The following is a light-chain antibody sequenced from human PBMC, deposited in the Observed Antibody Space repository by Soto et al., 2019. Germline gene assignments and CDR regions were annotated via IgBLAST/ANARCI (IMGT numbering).Light chain of an antibody. CDR2: AAS. V-gene: IGKV1-39*01. J-gene: IGKJ4*01. Sequence: DIQMTQSPSSLSASAGDRVTITCRASQTIDYFLNWYQQKPGKAPKLLIYAASSLRSGVPSRFHGSGSGTDFTLTITSLQPEDFATYYCQQSYSVPRTFGGGTKVEVK. CDR1: QTIDYF. CDR3: QQSYSVPRT.